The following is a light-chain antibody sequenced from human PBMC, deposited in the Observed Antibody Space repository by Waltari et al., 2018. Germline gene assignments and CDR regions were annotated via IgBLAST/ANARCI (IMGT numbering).Light chain of an antibody. J-gene: IGKJ1*01. CDR1: QSLLSSDGNTY. Sequence: DAVLTQSPLSLPVTLGQPASISCRPSQSLLSSDGNTYLSWFQPRPGQSPRRLIYKVFNRDSGVPDRFSGSGSGTDFTLKISRVEAEDVGDYYCMQLTQWPWTFGQGTKVEIK. CDR3: MQLTQWPWT. V-gene: IGKV2-30*01. CDR2: KVF.